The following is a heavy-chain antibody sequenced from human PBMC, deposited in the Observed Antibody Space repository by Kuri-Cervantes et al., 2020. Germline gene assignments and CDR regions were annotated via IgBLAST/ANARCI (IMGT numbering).Heavy chain of an antibody. CDR1: GHTFSIYG. Sequence: ASVKVSCKASGHTFSIYGISWVRQAPGQGLEWMGWISAYNGNTNYAQKLQGRVTMTTDTSTTTAYMELRSLRYDDTAVYYCGRLTYGFWNHYPYYMDVWGKGATVTVSS. CDR2: ISAYNGNT. V-gene: IGHV1-18*01. J-gene: IGHJ6*03. CDR3: GRLTYGFWNHYPYYMDV. D-gene: IGHD3/OR15-3a*01.